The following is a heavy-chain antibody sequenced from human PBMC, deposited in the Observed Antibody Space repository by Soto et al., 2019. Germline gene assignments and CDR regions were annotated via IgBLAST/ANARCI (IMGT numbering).Heavy chain of an antibody. CDR2: IYYSGST. CDR1: GGSIGSYD. CDR3: ARVVFYSPGMDV. Sequence: SETLSLTCTVAGGSIGSYDWSCIRQPPGKGLEWIGYIYYSGSTNYNPSLKSRVTISVDTSKNQFSLKLSSVTAADTAVYYCARVVFYSPGMDVWGQGTTVTVSS. V-gene: IGHV4-59*01. D-gene: IGHD2-15*01. J-gene: IGHJ6*02.